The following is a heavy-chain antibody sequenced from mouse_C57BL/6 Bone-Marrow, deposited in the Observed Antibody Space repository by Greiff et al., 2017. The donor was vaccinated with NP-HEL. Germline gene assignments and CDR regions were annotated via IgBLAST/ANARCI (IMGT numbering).Heavy chain of an antibody. J-gene: IGHJ3*01. Sequence: EVKLQESGGGLVKPGGSLKLSCAASGFTFSSYAMSWVRQTPEKRLEWVATISDGGSYTYYPDNVKGRFTISRDNAKNNLYLQMSHLKSEDTAMYYCARDMVTTEAWFAYWGQGTLVTVSA. CDR3: ARDMVTTEAWFAY. D-gene: IGHD2-2*01. V-gene: IGHV5-4*01. CDR2: ISDGGSYT. CDR1: GFTFSSYA.